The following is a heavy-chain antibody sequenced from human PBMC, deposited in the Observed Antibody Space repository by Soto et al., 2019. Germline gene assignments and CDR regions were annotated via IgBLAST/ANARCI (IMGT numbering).Heavy chain of an antibody. D-gene: IGHD3-3*01. CDR2: IYYSGST. V-gene: IGHV4-30-4*01. CDR3: ARDQFAEAILEWLPRGYGMDV. J-gene: IGHJ6*02. CDR1: GGSISSGDYY. Sequence: QVQLQESGPGLVKPSQTLSLTCTVSGGSISSGDYYWSWIRQPPGKGLEWIGYIYYSGSTYYNPSLKSRVTISVDTSKNQFSLKLSSVTAADTAVYYCARDQFAEAILEWLPRGYGMDVWGQGTTVTVSS.